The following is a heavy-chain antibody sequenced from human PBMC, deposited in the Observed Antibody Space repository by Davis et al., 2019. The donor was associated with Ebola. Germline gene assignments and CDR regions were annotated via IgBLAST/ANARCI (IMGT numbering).Heavy chain of an antibody. CDR3: AGNLRHYDFWSGYYDGYYYGMDV. Sequence: MPSETLSLTCTVSGGSISSYYWSWIRQPPGKGLEWIGYIYYSGSTNYHPSLKSRVTISVDTSKNQFSLKLSSVTAADTAVYYCAGNLRHYDFWSGYYDGYYYGMDVWGQGTTVTVSS. D-gene: IGHD3-3*01. CDR2: IYYSGST. CDR1: GGSISSYY. J-gene: IGHJ6*02. V-gene: IGHV4-59*01.